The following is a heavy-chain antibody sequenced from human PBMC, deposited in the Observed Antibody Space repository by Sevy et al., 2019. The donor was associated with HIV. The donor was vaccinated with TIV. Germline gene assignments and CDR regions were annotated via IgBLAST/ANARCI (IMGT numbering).Heavy chain of an antibody. CDR2: ISPHTGDT. D-gene: IGHD2-2*01. CDR1: GYTFRSYG. V-gene: IGHV1-18*01. Sequence: ASVKVSCRASGYTFRSYGISWVRQAPGQGLEWMGWISPHTGDTDFAQKVQGRVSMTSDTSTSTAYMEQRSLRSDDTAVYYCARDKPQGVVVLPGAMWGGVDYWGQGTLVTVSS. CDR3: ARDKPQGVVVLPGAMWGGVDY. J-gene: IGHJ4*02.